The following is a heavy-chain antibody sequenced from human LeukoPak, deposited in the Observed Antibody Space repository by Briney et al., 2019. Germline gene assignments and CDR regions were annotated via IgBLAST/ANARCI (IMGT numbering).Heavy chain of an antibody. J-gene: IGHJ3*02. D-gene: IGHD6-19*01. CDR1: GGSISSGGYY. CDR2: IYYSGRT. V-gene: IGHV4-31*03. Sequence: PSETLSLTCTVSGGSISSGGYYWRWIRQHPGKGLEWNVYIYYSGRTYYNPSLKSRVTISVDTSKNQFSLKLSSVPAADTAVYYCARVGSDGDAFDIWGQGTMVTVSS. CDR3: ARVGSDGDAFDI.